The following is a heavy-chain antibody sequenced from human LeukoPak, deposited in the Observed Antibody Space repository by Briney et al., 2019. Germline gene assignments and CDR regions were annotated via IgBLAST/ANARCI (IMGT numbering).Heavy chain of an antibody. Sequence: GMSLRLSCAASGFTFSSYAMHWVRQAPGKGLEWVAIIWYDGSKYFYADSVKGRFSISRDNSKNTLYLQMNSLRAEGTAVYSCARDNSGSLDYWGQGTLVTVSS. V-gene: IGHV3-33*01. D-gene: IGHD1-26*01. J-gene: IGHJ4*02. CDR2: IWYDGSKY. CDR1: GFTFSSYA. CDR3: ARDNSGSLDY.